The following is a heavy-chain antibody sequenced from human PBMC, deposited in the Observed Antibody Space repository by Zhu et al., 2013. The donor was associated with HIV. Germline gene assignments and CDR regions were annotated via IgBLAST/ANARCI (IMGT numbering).Heavy chain of an antibody. CDR1: GGIFSTYA. CDR3: ARDSRSSSGFDY. V-gene: IGHV1-69*01. CDR2: IIPIFGTP. Sequence: QVKLVQSGAEVMKPGSPVKVSCKSSGGIFSTYAISWVRQAPGQGLEWMGGIIPIFGTPNYAQKFQGRVTITADESTSTAYMELSSLRSEDTAVYYCARDSRSSSGFDYWGQGTLVTVSS. D-gene: IGHD6-6*01. J-gene: IGHJ4*02.